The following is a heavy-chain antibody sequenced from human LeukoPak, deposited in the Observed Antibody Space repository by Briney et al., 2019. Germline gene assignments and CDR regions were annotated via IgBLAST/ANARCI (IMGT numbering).Heavy chain of an antibody. D-gene: IGHD2-8*01. J-gene: IGHJ4*02. V-gene: IGHV3-7*01. CDR2: IKQDGSEK. CDR3: ARKVYASEAFDY. Sequence: PGGSLRLACAASGFTFSSYWMSWVRQAPGKGLEWVANIKQDGSEKYYVDFVKGRFTISRDNAKNSLYLQMNSLRAEDTTVYYCARKVYASEAFDYWGQGTLVTVSS. CDR1: GFTFSSYW.